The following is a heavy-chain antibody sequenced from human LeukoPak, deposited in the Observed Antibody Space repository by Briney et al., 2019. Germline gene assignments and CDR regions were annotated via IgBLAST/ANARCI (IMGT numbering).Heavy chain of an antibody. V-gene: IGHV3-21*01. CDR2: IDTASTYI. Sequence: GGSLRLSCAASGFTFSSYSMNWVRQAPGKGLEWVSSIDTASTYIYYADSLKGRFTISRDNAKNSLYLQMNSLRAEDTAMYYCATLGSSGMVHGNLDFWGQGTLVTVSS. J-gene: IGHJ4*02. D-gene: IGHD3-10*01. CDR3: ATLGSSGMVHGNLDF. CDR1: GFTFSSYS.